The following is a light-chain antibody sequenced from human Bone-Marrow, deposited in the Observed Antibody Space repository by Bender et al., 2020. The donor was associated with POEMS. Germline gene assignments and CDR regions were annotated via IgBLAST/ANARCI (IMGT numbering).Light chain of an antibody. CDR1: SSDVGAYDY. CDR3: CSYAGRYTNVV. Sequence: QSALTQPASVSGSPGQSITISCSGTSSDVGAYDYVSWYQQHPGEAPKLMIFDVNARPSGVPDRFSASKSGNTASLTISGLQAEDEAYYYCCSYAGRYTNVVFGGGTKLTVL. CDR2: DVN. V-gene: IGLV2-11*01. J-gene: IGLJ2*01.